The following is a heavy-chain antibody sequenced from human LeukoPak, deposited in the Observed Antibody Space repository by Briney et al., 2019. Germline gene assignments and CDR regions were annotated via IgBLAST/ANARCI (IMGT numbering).Heavy chain of an antibody. CDR1: GGSFSGYY. J-gene: IGHJ4*02. V-gene: IGHV4-34*01. Sequence: PSETLSLTCAVYGGSFSGYYWSWIRQPPGKGLEWIGEINHSGSTNYNPSLKSRVTISVDTSKNQFSLKLSSVTAADTAVYYCARHYYYGSGSYYYVVGYCDYWGQGTLVTVSS. D-gene: IGHD3-10*01. CDR2: INHSGST. CDR3: ARHYYYGSGSYYYVVGYCDY.